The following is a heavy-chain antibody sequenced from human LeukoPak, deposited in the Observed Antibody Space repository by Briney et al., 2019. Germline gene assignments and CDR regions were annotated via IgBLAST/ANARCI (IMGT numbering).Heavy chain of an antibody. CDR2: IIPILGIA. D-gene: IGHD1-14*01. Sequence: ASVKVSCKASGYTLTRYFIHWVRQAPGQGLEWMGRIIPILGIANYAQKFQGRVTITADESTSTAYMELSSLRSEDTAVYYCARLQPELDYWGQGTLVTVSS. V-gene: IGHV1-69*02. CDR1: GYTLTRYF. J-gene: IGHJ4*02. CDR3: ARLQPELDY.